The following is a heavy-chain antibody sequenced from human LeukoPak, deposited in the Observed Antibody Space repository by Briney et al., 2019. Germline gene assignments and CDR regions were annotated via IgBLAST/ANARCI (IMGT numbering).Heavy chain of an antibody. D-gene: IGHD2-21*01. J-gene: IGHJ4*02. CDR1: GYSFTSYW. V-gene: IGHV5-51*01. CDR3: ARHVAYCGGDCSNFDY. CDR2: IYPGDSDT. Sequence: GESLKISCKGSGYSFTSYWIGCVRQMPGKGLEWMGIIYPGDSDTRYSPSFQGQVTISADKSISTAYLQWSSLKASDTAMYYCARHVAYCGGDCSNFDYWGQGTLVTVSS.